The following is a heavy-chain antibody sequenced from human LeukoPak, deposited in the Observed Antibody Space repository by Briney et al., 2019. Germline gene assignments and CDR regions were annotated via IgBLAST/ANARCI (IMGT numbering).Heavy chain of an antibody. V-gene: IGHV3-21*01. J-gene: IGHJ4*02. CDR1: GFTFSSYS. CDR2: ISSSSSYI. CDR3: ARGDDSSGYPLDY. D-gene: IGHD3-22*01. Sequence: GGSLRLSCAASGFTFSSYSMNRVRQAPGKGLEWVSSISSSSSYIYYADSVKGRFTISRDNAKNSLYLQMNSLRAEDTAVYYCARGDDSSGYPLDYWGQGTLVTVSS.